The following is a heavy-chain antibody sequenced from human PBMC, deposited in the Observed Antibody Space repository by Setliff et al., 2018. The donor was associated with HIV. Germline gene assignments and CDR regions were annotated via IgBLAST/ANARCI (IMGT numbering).Heavy chain of an antibody. V-gene: IGHV3-43D*03. D-gene: IGHD5-18*01. CDR3: AKDMGYSYGYGMDV. CDR2: ISWDGGST. Sequence: PGGSLRLSCAASGFTFDDYAMHWVRQTPGKGLEWVSLISWDGGSTYYADSVKGRFTISRDNSKKSLYLQMNSLRAEVTALYYCAKDMGYSYGYGMDVWGQGTTVTVSS. CDR1: GFTFDDYA. J-gene: IGHJ6*02.